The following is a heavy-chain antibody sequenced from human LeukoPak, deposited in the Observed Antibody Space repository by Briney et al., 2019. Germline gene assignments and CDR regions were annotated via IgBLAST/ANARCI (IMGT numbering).Heavy chain of an antibody. CDR2: IWYDESNK. J-gene: IGHJ4*02. Sequence: PGRSLRLSCAASGFTFSSYGMHWVRQAPGKGLEWVAVIWYDESNKYYADSVKGRFTISRDNSKNTLYLQMNSLRAEDTAVYYCARDPSYCSGGSCYYTDYWGQGTLVTVSS. CDR1: GFTFSSYG. CDR3: ARDPSYCSGGSCYYTDY. V-gene: IGHV3-33*01. D-gene: IGHD2-15*01.